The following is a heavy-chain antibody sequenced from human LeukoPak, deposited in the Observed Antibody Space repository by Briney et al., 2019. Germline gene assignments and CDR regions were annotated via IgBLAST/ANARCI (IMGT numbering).Heavy chain of an antibody. Sequence: SETLSLTCTVSGGSISSYYWGWIRQPPGKGLEWIGSIYYSGSTYYNPSLKSRVTISVDTSKNQFSLKLSSVTAADTAVYYCARRGALPYNWFDPWGQGTLVTVSS. CDR2: IYYSGST. D-gene: IGHD4/OR15-4a*01. J-gene: IGHJ5*02. V-gene: IGHV4-39*01. CDR1: GGSISSYY. CDR3: ARRGALPYNWFDP.